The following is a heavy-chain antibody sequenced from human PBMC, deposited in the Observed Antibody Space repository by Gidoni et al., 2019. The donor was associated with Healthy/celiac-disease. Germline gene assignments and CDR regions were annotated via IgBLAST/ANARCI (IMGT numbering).Heavy chain of an antibody. CDR1: GGSISSSSYY. J-gene: IGHJ4*02. V-gene: IGHV4-39*01. Sequence: QLQLQESGPGLVKPSETLSLTCTVSGGSISSSSYYWGWIRQPPGKGMEWIGSIYYSGSTYYNQSLKSRVTISVETSKNQFSLKLSSVTAADTAVYYCARHWSYEYYSDYWGQGTLVTVSS. D-gene: IGHD1-26*01. CDR2: IYYSGST. CDR3: ARHWSYEYYSDY.